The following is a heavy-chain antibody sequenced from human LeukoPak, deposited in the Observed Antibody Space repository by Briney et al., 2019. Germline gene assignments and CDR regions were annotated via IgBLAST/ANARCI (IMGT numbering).Heavy chain of an antibody. V-gene: IGHV3-48*03. CDR3: ARVLWAPYYYYGMDV. D-gene: IGHD3-10*01. Sequence: GGSLRLSCAASGFTFSSYEMNWVRQAPEKGLEWVSYISSSGSTIYYADSVKGRFTISRDNAKNSLYLQMNSLRAEDTAVYYCARVLWAPYYYYGMDVWGQGTTVTVSS. CDR2: ISSSGSTI. CDR1: GFTFSSYE. J-gene: IGHJ6*02.